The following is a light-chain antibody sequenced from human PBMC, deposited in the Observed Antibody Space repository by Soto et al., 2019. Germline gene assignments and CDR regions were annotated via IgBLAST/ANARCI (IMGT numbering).Light chain of an antibody. Sequence: QSVLTQSPSASASLGASVKLTCTLSSGHSSYGIAWHQQQPEKGPRYLMKLNSDGSHSRGDGIPDRSSGSSSGAERYLTIPSLPSEDEGDSSCQPWVTGIRVFGGGTKLTVL. J-gene: IGLJ3*02. CDR1: SGHSSYG. CDR3: QPWVTGIRV. V-gene: IGLV4-69*01. CDR2: LNSDGSH.